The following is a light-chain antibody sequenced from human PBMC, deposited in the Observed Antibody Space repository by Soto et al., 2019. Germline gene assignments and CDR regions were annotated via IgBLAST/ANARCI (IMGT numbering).Light chain of an antibody. CDR1: SSDVGGYSY. J-gene: IGLJ1*01. CDR2: DVT. Sequence: QSALAQPASVSGSPGQAITISCTGTSSDVGGYSYVSWYQHHPGKAPKLLIYDVTTRPSGVSDRFSGSKSGNTAPLTISGLQAEDEADYYRSSYTTSSITPFGTGTKVTVL. V-gene: IGLV2-14*03. CDR3: SSYTTSSITP.